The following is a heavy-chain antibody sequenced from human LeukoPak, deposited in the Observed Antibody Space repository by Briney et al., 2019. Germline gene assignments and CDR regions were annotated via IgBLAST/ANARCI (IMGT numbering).Heavy chain of an antibody. V-gene: IGHV4-38-2*01. J-gene: IGHJ4*02. CDR1: GFTFSSYW. Sequence: GSLRLSCAASGFTFSSYWISWVRQAPGKGLEWIGSIYHSGSPSYNPSGKSRVTISVDTSKNLISLNLTSVTAADTAIYYCAGVSRSDYCHYFDYWGQGALVTVSA. CDR3: AGVSRSDYCHYFDY. CDR2: IYHSGSP. D-gene: IGHD3-3*01.